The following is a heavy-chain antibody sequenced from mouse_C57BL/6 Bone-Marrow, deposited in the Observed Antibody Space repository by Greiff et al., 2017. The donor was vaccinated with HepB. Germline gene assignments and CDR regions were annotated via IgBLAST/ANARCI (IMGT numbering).Heavy chain of an antibody. Sequence: EVQVVESGGGLVQPGGSMKLSCVASGFTFSNYWMNWVRQSPEKGLEWVAQIRLKSDNYATHYAESVKGRFTISRDDSKSSVYLQMNNLRAEDTGIYYCTAGYYYAMDYWGQGTSVTVSS. V-gene: IGHV6-3*01. J-gene: IGHJ4*01. CDR1: GFTFSNYW. CDR2: IRLKSDNYAT. CDR3: TAGYYYAMDY. D-gene: IGHD4-1*01.